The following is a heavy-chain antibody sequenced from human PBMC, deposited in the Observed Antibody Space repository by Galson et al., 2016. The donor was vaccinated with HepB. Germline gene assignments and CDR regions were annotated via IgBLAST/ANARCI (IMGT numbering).Heavy chain of an antibody. Sequence: SVKVSCKASGDTFSNHAINWVRQAPGQGLEWMGRIIPILNIANYAQKFQGRVTITADESTSTAYMELRSLRSDDADVYYSARNRRDGSVSLSLWGQGTLVTVSS. CDR3: ARNRRDGSVSLSL. D-gene: IGHD1-14*01. J-gene: IGHJ4*02. CDR2: IIPILNIA. CDR1: GDTFSNHA. V-gene: IGHV1-69*04.